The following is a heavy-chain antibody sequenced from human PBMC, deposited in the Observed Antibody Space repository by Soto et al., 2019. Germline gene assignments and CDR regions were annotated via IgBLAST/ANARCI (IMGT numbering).Heavy chain of an antibody. V-gene: IGHV1-58*01. CDR1: GFTFTSSA. CDR2: IVVGSGNT. D-gene: IGHD5-18*01. Sequence: GASVKVSCKASGFTFTSSAVQWVRQARGQRLEWIGWIVVGSGNTNYAQKFQERVTITRDMSTSTAYMELSSLRSEDTAVYYCAADGSPTAMVNFYYHYYGMAVWGQGTTVTVSS. CDR3: AADGSPTAMVNFYYHYYGMAV. J-gene: IGHJ6*02.